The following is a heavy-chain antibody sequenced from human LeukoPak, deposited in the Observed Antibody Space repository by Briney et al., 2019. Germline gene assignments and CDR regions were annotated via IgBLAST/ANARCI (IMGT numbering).Heavy chain of an antibody. J-gene: IGHJ5*02. Sequence: SETLSLTCTVSGGSISSYYWSWIRQPPGKGLEWIGYIYYSGSTTYNSSLKSRVTISVDTSKNQFSLKLGSVTAADTAVYYCARTGDSGWYRWFDPWGQGTLVTVSS. V-gene: IGHV4-59*01. CDR3: ARTGDSGWYRWFDP. CDR1: GGSISSYY. CDR2: IYYSGST. D-gene: IGHD6-19*01.